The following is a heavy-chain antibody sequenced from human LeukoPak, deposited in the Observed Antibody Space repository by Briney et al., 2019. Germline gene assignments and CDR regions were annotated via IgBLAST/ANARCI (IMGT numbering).Heavy chain of an antibody. Sequence: GGSLRLSCAASGFTLSSYWMSWVRQAPGKGLELVANIKQDGSEKYYVDSVKGRFTISRDNAKNSLYLQMNSLRAEDTAVYYCARNQRRLDYWGQRTLVTVSS. CDR1: GFTLSSYW. J-gene: IGHJ4*02. D-gene: IGHD1-14*01. V-gene: IGHV3-7*01. CDR2: IKQDGSEK. CDR3: ARNQRRLDY.